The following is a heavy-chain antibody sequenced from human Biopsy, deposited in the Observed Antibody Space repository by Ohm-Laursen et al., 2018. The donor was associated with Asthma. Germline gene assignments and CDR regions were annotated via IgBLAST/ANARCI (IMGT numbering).Heavy chain of an antibody. CDR1: GYSITDLS. CDR3: ASDFPKDYVRYNFQF. V-gene: IGHV1-24*01. D-gene: IGHD4-17*01. CDR2: HDHEEGGT. J-gene: IGHJ4*02. Sequence: SVKVSCKVSGYSITDLSMHWVRQAPGQGLEWMGGHDHEEGGTVNARRFQGRVTMTEDTSTDTAYMELSSLSSDDAAVYYCASDFPKDYVRYNFQFWGQGTLVTVSS.